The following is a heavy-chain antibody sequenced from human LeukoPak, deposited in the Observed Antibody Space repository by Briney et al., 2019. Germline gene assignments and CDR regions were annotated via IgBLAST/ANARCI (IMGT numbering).Heavy chain of an antibody. CDR2: INSDGSST. Sequence: GGSLRLSCAASGFTFSRYWMQWVRQAPGKGLVWVSHINSDGSSTTYADSVKGRFTTSRDNAKNTLYLQMNGLRGEDTAVYYCVRDNFGVDYWGQGTLVTVSS. D-gene: IGHD3-16*01. V-gene: IGHV3-74*03. CDR1: GFTFSRYW. CDR3: VRDNFGVDY. J-gene: IGHJ4*02.